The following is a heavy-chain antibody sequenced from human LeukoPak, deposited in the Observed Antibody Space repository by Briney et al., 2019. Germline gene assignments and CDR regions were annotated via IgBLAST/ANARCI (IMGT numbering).Heavy chain of an antibody. CDR3: ARDKRLRFLEWPNCFDY. V-gene: IGHV3-21*01. J-gene: IGHJ4*02. Sequence: GGSLRLSCAASGFTFSSYSMNWVRQAPGKGLEWVSSISSSSSYIYYAGSVKGRFTISRDNVKNSLYLQMNSLRAEDTAVYYCARDKRLRFLEWPNCFDYWGQGTLVTVSS. CDR1: GFTFSSYS. D-gene: IGHD3-3*01. CDR2: ISSSSSYI.